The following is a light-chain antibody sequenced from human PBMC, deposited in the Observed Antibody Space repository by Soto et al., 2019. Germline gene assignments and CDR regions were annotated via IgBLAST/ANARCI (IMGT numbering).Light chain of an antibody. CDR2: GAS. Sequence: EIVLTQSPGTLSLSPGESATLSCRASQSFNSIYLAWYQQKPGQAPRLLIYGASSRATGIPDRSSGSGSGTDFTLTISRLEPEGCEVYSWHQDDSWACGEGTQVEIK. CDR3: HQDDSWA. V-gene: IGKV3-20*01. CDR1: QSFNSIY. J-gene: IGKJ4*02.